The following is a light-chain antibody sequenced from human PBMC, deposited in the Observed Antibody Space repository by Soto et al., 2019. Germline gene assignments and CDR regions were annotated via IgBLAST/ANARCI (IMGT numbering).Light chain of an antibody. V-gene: IGKV1-5*01. Sequence: DIQMTQSPSTLSASVGDRVNITCRASQSISIWLAWYQRKPGKAPNLLIYDASSLQSGVPSRFSGSGSGTEFTLTISGLQPDDFATYYCQQYNSFSPLTFGQGTKVEIK. CDR3: QQYNSFSPLT. CDR1: QSISIW. CDR2: DAS. J-gene: IGKJ2*01.